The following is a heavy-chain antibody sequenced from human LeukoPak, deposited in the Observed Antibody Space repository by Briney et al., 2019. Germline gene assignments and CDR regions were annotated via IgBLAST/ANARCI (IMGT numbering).Heavy chain of an antibody. J-gene: IGHJ4*02. V-gene: IGHV4-39*07. Sequence: SGPTLVNPTQTLTLTCTFSGFSLSTSGVCLSWIRHPPGKGLEWIGEINHSGSTNYNPSLKSRVTISVDTSKNQFSLELSSVTAADTAVYYCASKRRQSGWYRPFDYRGQGTLVTVSS. CDR2: INHSGST. CDR1: GFSLSTSGV. D-gene: IGHD6-19*01. CDR3: ASKRRQSGWYRPFDY.